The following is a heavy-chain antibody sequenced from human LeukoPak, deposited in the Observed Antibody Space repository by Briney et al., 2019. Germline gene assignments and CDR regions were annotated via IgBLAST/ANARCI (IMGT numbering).Heavy chain of an antibody. CDR2: IYHRGST. J-gene: IGHJ6*03. D-gene: IGHD3-22*01. CDR3: ARSPISMIVGHYYYYMDV. CDR1: GYSISNGYY. Sequence: SETLSLTCTVSGYSISNGYYWGWIRQPPGKGLEWVGSIYHRGSTYYNPSLRSRVTISVDTSKNQFSLNLSSVTGADTAVYYCARSPISMIVGHYYYYMDVWGKGTTVTVSS. V-gene: IGHV4-38-2*02.